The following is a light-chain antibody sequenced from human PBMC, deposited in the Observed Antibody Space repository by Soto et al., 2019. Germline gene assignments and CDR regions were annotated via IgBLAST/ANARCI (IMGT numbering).Light chain of an antibody. V-gene: IGLV1-44*01. CDR1: SSNIGSNT. CDR2: SN. CDR3: SSYAITSTPIYV. J-gene: IGLJ1*01. Sequence: QSVLTQPPSASGTPGQRVTISCSGSSSNIGSNTVNWYQQLPGTAPKLLIYSNRPSGISNRFSGSKSGNTASLTISGLQAEDEADYYCSSYAITSTPIYVFGAGTKVTVL.